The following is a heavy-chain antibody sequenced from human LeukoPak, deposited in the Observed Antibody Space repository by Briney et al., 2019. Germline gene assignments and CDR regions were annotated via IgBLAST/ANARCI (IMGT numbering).Heavy chain of an antibody. CDR1: GGSITSYY. D-gene: IGHD1-1*01. V-gene: IGHV4-59*12. J-gene: IGHJ5*02. Sequence: SETLSLTCTVSGGSITSYYWSWIRQPPGKGLEWIGYSYYSGSTNYNPSLKSRVTISLDTSKNQLSLKLSSVTAADTAVYYCARDVGTTRGWFDPWGQGTLVTVSS. CDR3: ARDVGTTRGWFDP. CDR2: SYYSGST.